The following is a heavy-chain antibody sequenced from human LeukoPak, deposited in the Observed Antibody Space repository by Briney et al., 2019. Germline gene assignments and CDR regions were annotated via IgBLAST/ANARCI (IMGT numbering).Heavy chain of an antibody. D-gene: IGHD3-16*01. J-gene: IGHJ6*02. Sequence: PGGSLRLSCAASGLTFSDYHMSWIRQAPGKGLEWVSHISDNGRTKYYANSVQGRFTVSRGNAKNSLYLQMNSLRAEDTAVYYCARDFGGGAKYGMDVWGQGTTVTVSS. V-gene: IGHV3-11*04. CDR1: GLTFSDYH. CDR2: ISDNGRTK. CDR3: ARDFGGGAKYGMDV.